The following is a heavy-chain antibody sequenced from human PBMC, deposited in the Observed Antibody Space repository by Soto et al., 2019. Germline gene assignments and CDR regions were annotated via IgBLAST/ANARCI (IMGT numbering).Heavy chain of an antibody. CDR3: ARDLVRGMDV. Sequence: QVQLQESGPGLVKPSETLSLTCTVSGGSISSYYWSWIRQPPGKGLEWIGYIYYSGSTNYNPSLKSRVTTSVDTSKNQFSLKLSSVTAADTAVYYCARDLVRGMDVWGQGTTVTVSS. V-gene: IGHV4-59*01. CDR2: IYYSGST. J-gene: IGHJ6*02. D-gene: IGHD2-21*01. CDR1: GGSISSYY.